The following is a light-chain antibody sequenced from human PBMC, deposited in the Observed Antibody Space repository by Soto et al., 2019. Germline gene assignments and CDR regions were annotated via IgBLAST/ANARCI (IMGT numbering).Light chain of an antibody. J-gene: IGKJ2*01. CDR2: GAS. CDR1: QSVSSSY. Sequence: EIVLTQSPGTLSLSPGERATLSCRASQSVSSSYLAWYQQKPCQAPRLLIYGASSRYTGIPDRFSGSGSGTDFTLTISRLETEYVAVYYCHQYCSSPYTFGQGTKLEIK. V-gene: IGKV3-20*01. CDR3: HQYCSSPYT.